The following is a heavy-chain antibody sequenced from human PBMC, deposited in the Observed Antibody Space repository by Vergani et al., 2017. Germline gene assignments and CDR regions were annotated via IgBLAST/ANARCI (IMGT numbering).Heavy chain of an antibody. CDR1: GASITSGSFY. V-gene: IGHV4-61*02. D-gene: IGHD1-7*01. CDR2: IHASGTK. J-gene: IGHJ6*03. Sequence: QVHLNEAGPGLVKPSQTLSLTCTVSGASITSGSFYWSWIRQPAGKGLEWIGRIHASGTKNYNPSLRSRVTLSVDTSKNQLSLKMISMTAADTAVYYCVSERYLWNYGRDYSYMAVWGKGTTINVS. CDR3: VSERYLWNYGRDYSYMAV.